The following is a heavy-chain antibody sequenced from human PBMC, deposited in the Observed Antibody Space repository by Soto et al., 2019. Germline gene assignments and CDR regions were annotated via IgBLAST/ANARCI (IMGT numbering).Heavy chain of an antibody. V-gene: IGHV1-69*06. D-gene: IGHD6-13*01. Sequence: QVHLVQSGAEVRKPGSSVKVSCKASGNTLKSFAVSWLRQAPGQGLEWMGGIIPISGTPNYAQKFQDRVTINADRSTNTVYMELSSLRSEDTAVYYCARDSSSWRYDFDSWGQGTLVTVSS. CDR2: IIPISGTP. J-gene: IGHJ4*02. CDR3: ARDSSSWRYDFDS. CDR1: GNTLKSFA.